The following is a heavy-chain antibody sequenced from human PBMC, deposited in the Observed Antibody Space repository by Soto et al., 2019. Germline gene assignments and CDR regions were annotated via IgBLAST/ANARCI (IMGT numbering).Heavy chain of an antibody. V-gene: IGHV3-21*01. Sequence: EVQLVESGGGLVKPGGSLRLSCAASGFTFSSDSMNWVRQAPGKGLEWVSSISSSSTYIYYADSLKGRFTISRDNPKTSLYQQVNSPRAEDTAGYYCAGDHCSRTSSYGLWGQGTLVTVSP. CDR2: ISSSSTYI. D-gene: IGHD2-2*01. J-gene: IGHJ4*02. CDR3: AGDHCSRTSSYGL. CDR1: GFTFSSDS.